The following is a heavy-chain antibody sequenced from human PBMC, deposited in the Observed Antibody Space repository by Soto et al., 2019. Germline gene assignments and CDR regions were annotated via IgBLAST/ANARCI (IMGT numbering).Heavy chain of an antibody. V-gene: IGHV1-18*01. D-gene: IGHD3-10*01. J-gene: IGHJ4*02. CDR1: GYTFTSYG. Sequence: QVQLVQSGAEVKKPGASVKVSCKASGYTFTSYGISWVRQAPGQGLEWMGWISAYNGNTNYAQKLQGRVTMTTDTSTSTTYMELRSLRSDDTAVYYCARDESVLWFGEPGAYWGQGTLVTVSS. CDR2: ISAYNGNT. CDR3: ARDESVLWFGEPGAY.